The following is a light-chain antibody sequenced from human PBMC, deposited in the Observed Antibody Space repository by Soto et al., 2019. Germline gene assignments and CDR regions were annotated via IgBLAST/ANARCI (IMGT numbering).Light chain of an antibody. V-gene: IGKV3-11*01. Sequence: EIVLTQSPATLSSSPGETATLSCRASQYVGSRLAWYQHKPGQAPRLLIYYMSKRATGFPARFSGSGSGTDFTLTISSLAPDDFAIYYCHQRQSWPRTFGQGTKVDIK. CDR2: YMS. CDR3: HQRQSWPRT. CDR1: QYVGSR. J-gene: IGKJ1*01.